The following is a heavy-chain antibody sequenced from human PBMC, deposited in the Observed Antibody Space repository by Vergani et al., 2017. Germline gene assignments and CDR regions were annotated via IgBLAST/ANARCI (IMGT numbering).Heavy chain of an antibody. Sequence: QVQLVQSGAEVKKPGASVKVSCKASGYTFTGYYMHWVRQAPGQGLEWMGWINPNSGGTNYAQKFHGRVTMTRDTSISTAYMGLSRLRSDDTAVYYCARDGYCSGGSCRDYYYYYMDVWGKGP. J-gene: IGHJ6*03. CDR3: ARDGYCSGGSCRDYYYYYMDV. CDR1: GYTFTGYY. D-gene: IGHD2-15*01. V-gene: IGHV1-2*02. CDR2: INPNSGGT.